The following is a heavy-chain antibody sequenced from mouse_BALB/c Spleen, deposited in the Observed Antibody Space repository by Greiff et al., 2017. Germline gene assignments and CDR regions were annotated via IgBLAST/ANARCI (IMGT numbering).Heavy chain of an antibody. CDR2: IDPYNGGT. D-gene: IGHD1-1*01. Sequence: SGPELVKPGASVKVSCKASGYAFTSYNMYWVKQSHGKSLEWIGYIDPYNGGTSYNQKFKGKATLTVDKSSSTAYMHLNSLTSEDSAVYYCARDYYGSSLPWFAYWGQGTLVTVSA. CDR3: ARDYYGSSLPWFAY. J-gene: IGHJ3*01. CDR1: GYAFTSYN. V-gene: IGHV1S135*01.